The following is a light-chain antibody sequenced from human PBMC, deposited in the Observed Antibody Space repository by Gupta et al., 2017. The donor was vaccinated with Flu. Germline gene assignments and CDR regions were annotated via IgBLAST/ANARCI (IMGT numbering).Light chain of an antibody. Sequence: DIQMTQSPSSLSASVGDRVTITCQASQDISNYLNWYQQKPGKAPKLLIYDASNLETGVPSRCSGSGSGTDFTLTISSLQPEDIATYYCQKYDNLPTTFGQGTRLEIK. J-gene: IGKJ5*01. CDR1: QDISNY. CDR2: DAS. V-gene: IGKV1-33*01. CDR3: QKYDNLPTT.